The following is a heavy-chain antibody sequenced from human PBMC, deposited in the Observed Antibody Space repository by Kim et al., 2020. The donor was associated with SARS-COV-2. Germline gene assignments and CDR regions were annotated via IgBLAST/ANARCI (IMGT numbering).Heavy chain of an antibody. CDR2: IKTDGSAQ. CDR3: VRDDPGYGGYRY. D-gene: IGHD5-12*01. J-gene: IGHJ4*02. CDR1: GFTFSSSW. Sequence: GGSLRLSCVASGFTFSSSWMSWVRQDPGKGLEWEANIKTDGSAQYYVDSVKGRFTISRDNAKNSLYRQMNSLRAEDTAVYYCVRDDPGYGGYRYWAQGTLVTVSS. V-gene: IGHV3-7*01.